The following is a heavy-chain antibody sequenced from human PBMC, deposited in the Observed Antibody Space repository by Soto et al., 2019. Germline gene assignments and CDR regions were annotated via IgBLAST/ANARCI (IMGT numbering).Heavy chain of an antibody. Sequence: SETLSLTCTVSGGSISSYYWSWIRQPAGKGLDWIGRIYTSGSTNYNPSLKSRVTMSVDTSKNQFSLKLSSVTAADTAVYYCARDMEGYSSSSRWFDPWGQGTLVTVSS. CDR2: IYTSGST. J-gene: IGHJ5*02. CDR3: ARDMEGYSSSSRWFDP. CDR1: GGSISSYY. V-gene: IGHV4-4*07. D-gene: IGHD6-6*01.